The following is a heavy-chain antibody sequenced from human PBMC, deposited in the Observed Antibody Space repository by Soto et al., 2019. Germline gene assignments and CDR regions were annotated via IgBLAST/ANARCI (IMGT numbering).Heavy chain of an antibody. V-gene: IGHV3-21*01. D-gene: IGHD3-16*01. CDR1: GFSFSSYS. J-gene: IGHJ4*02. CDR3: ARATAYGFDY. CDR2: ISSSSSYI. Sequence: EVQLVESGGGLVKPGGSLRLSCAASGFSFSSYSMNWVRQAPGKGLEWVSSISSSSSYIYYADSVKGRFTISRDNAKNSLYLQMSSVRAEDTAVYYCARATAYGFDYWGRGTLVTVSS.